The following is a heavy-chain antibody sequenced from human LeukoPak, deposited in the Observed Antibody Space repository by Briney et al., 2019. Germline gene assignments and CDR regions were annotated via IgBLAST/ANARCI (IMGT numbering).Heavy chain of an antibody. D-gene: IGHD2-2*01. V-gene: IGHV3-74*01. CDR2: IDDDGSDT. Sequence: GGSLRLSRAASGFTFSNYWMHWVRQVPGKGLVWVSRIDDDGSDTTYADFVKGRFTISRDNAKNTLYLQMNSLRVEDTAVYYCARVRYCSTTSCTKAYFDSWGQGTLVTVSS. CDR3: ARVRYCSTTSCTKAYFDS. J-gene: IGHJ4*02. CDR1: GFTFSNYW.